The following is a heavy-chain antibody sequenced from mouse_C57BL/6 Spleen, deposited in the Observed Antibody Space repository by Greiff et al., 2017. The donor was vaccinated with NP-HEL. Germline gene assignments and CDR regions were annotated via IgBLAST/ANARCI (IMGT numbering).Heavy chain of an antibody. Sequence: EVMLVESGPELVKPGASVKMSCKASGYTFTDYNMPWVKQSHGKSLAWIGYINPNNGGTSYNQKFKGKATLTVNKSSSTAYMELRSLTSEDSAVYYCARDKTSFDYWGQGTTLTVSS. V-gene: IGHV1-22*01. J-gene: IGHJ2*01. CDR2: INPNNGGT. CDR3: ARDKTSFDY. CDR1: GYTFTDYN.